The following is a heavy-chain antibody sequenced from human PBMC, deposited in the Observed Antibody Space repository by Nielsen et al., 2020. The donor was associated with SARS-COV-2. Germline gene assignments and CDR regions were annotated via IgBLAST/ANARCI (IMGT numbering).Heavy chain of an antibody. J-gene: IGHJ6*03. Sequence: ASVKVSCKAYDNTFSSYSIIWVRQAPGQGLEWMGRISGNNGNVKYAQNLQDRVTMTADASTSTVYMDLRRLRSDDTAVYYCARVGSGVVPGPLGIGMWYSYYYMDVWGKGTTVTVSS. CDR1: DNTFSSYS. V-gene: IGHV1-18*04. CDR2: ISGNNGNV. D-gene: IGHD2-2*01. CDR3: ARVGSGVVPGPLGIGMWYSYYYMDV.